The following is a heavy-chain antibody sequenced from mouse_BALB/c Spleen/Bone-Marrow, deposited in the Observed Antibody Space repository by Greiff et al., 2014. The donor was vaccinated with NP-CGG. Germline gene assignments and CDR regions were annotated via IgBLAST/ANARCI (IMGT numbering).Heavy chain of an antibody. CDR2: FYPYNGGI. CDR3: ARARDVGCFAY. Sequence: EVQLQQSGPELVKPGASVKVSCKASGYAFTSYNMFWVKQSPGQSLEWIGYFYPYNGGISYNQKFKDKATLTVDKSSSTAYMHXXXXXSEXSAFYYCARARDVGCFAYWGQGTTLTVSA. D-gene: IGHD3-3*01. J-gene: IGHJ2*01. CDR1: GYAFTSYN. V-gene: IGHV1S135*01.